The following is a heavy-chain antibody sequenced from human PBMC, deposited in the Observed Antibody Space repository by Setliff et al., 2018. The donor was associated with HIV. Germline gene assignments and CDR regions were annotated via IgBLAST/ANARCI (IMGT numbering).Heavy chain of an antibody. CDR2: IIPIFGTA. CDR1: GYTFTGYF. V-gene: IGHV1-69*13. D-gene: IGHD3-3*01. CDR3: ARVFYSRGSGYYKGLDY. J-gene: IGHJ4*02. Sequence: SVKVSCKASGYTFTGYFMHWVRQAPGQGLEWMGGIIPIFGTANYAQKFQGRVTITADESTSTAYMELSSLRSEDTAVYYCARVFYSRGSGYYKGLDYWGQGTLVTVSS.